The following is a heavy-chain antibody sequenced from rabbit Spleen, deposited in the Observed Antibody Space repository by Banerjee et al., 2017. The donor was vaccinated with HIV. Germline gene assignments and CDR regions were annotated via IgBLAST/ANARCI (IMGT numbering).Heavy chain of an antibody. D-gene: IGHD1-1*01. Sequence: QSLEESGGDLVKPGASLTLTCKASGFDFSSSYYMCWVRQAPGKGLELIACIDTASVNTADATWPKGRFTISKASSTTVTLKMTSLTAADTATYFCARNYVNVFDPWGPGTLVTVS. CDR1: GFDFSSSYY. CDR3: ARNYVNVFDP. CDR2: IDTASVNT. J-gene: IGHJ2*01. V-gene: IGHV1S40*01.